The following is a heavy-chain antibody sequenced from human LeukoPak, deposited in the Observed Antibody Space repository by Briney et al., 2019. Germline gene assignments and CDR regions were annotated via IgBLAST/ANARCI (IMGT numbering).Heavy chain of an antibody. Sequence: GGSLRLSCAASEFIFGAYWMTWVRQAPGKGLEGVANIKQDGSEKNYMDSVKGRFTISRDNAKKSLFLQMNSLTAEDTALYYCVRSLERFGTRDYWGQGTLVTVSS. CDR3: VRSLERFGTRDY. D-gene: IGHD3-3*01. V-gene: IGHV3-7*01. CDR2: IKQDGSEK. J-gene: IGHJ4*02. CDR1: EFIFGAYW.